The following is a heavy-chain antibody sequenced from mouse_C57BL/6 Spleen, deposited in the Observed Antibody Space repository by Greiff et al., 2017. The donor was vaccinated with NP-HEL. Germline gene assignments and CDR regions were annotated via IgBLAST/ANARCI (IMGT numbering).Heavy chain of an antibody. J-gene: IGHJ4*01. D-gene: IGHD1-1*01. CDR1: GFTFSDFY. CDR2: SRNKANDYTT. Sequence: EVNVVESGGGLVQSGRSLRLSCATSGFTFSDFYMEWVRQAPGKGLEWIAASRNKANDYTTEYSASVKGRFIVSRDTSQSILYLQMNALRAEDTAIYYCARDAWNYGYAMDYWGQGTSVTVSS. V-gene: IGHV7-1*01. CDR3: ARDAWNYGYAMDY.